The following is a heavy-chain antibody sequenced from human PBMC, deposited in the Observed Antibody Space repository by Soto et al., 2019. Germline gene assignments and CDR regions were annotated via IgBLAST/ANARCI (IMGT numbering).Heavy chain of an antibody. CDR2: IIPIFGTA. D-gene: IGHD2-15*01. V-gene: IGHV1-69*13. J-gene: IGHJ6*02. CDR1: GGTFSSYA. CDR3: ARLGYCSGGSCHLYYYYGMDV. Sequence: SVKVSCKASGGTFSSYAISWVRQAPGQGLEWMGGIIPIFGTANYAQKFQGRVTITADESTSTAYMELSSLRSEDTAVYYCARLGYCSGGSCHLYYYYGMDVWGQGTTVTVSS.